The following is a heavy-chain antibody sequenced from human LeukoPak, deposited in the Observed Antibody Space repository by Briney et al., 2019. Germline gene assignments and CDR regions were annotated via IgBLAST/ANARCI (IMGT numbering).Heavy chain of an antibody. D-gene: IGHD3-22*01. CDR1: GGSISSYY. CDR2: IYYSGST. J-gene: IGHJ4*02. Sequence: SETLSLTCTVSGGSISSYYWSWIRQPPVKGLEWIGYIYYSGSTNYNPSLKSRVTISVDTSKNQFSLKLSSVTAADTAVYYCARGNYDSSGYFDYWGQGTLVTVSS. CDR3: ARGNYDSSGYFDY. V-gene: IGHV4-59*01.